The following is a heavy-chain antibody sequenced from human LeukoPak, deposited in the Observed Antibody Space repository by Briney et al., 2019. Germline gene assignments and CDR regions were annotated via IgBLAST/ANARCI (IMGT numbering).Heavy chain of an antibody. D-gene: IGHD1-1*01. V-gene: IGHV3-43*02. J-gene: IGHJ4*02. CDR2: ISGDGGST. Sequence: GGSLRLSCAASGFTFDDYAMHWVRQAPGKGLEWVSLISGDGGSTYYADSVKGRFTISRDNSKNSLYLQMSTLRTEDTALYYCAKTAHSYSWNPDYWGQGTLVPVSS. CDR3: AKTAHSYSWNPDY. CDR1: GFTFDDYA.